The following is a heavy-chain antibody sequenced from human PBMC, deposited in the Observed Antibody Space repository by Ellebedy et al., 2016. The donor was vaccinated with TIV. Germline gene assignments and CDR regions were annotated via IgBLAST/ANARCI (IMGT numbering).Heavy chain of an antibody. D-gene: IGHD3-16*01. CDR2: FLPMFGTA. J-gene: IGHJ5*02. V-gene: IGHV1-69*05. CDR3: AGGDIARTPAGERNWFDP. CDR1: GGTFSTYA. Sequence: ASVKVSCKAFGGTFSTYALNWVRQAPGQGLEWIGAFLPMFGTATSAQKFQGRVTITTDESMTTAYMDLSSLRSEDTAVYYCAGGDIARTPAGERNWFDPWGQGILVTVSS.